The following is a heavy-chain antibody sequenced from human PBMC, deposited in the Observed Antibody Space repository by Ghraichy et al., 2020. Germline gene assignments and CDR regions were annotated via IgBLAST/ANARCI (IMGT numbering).Heavy chain of an antibody. CDR1: GYTFTSYG. D-gene: IGHD1-26*01. CDR3: ARKEVGATSSGAVDI. CDR2: INPYNGNT. V-gene: IGHV1-18*01. J-gene: IGHJ3*02. Sequence: ASVKVSCKASGYTFTSYGISWVRQAPGQGLEWMGWINPYNGNTNYAQKLQGRVTMTTDTSTSTAYMELRSLKSDDTAVYYCARKEVGATSSGAVDIWGQGTMVTVSS.